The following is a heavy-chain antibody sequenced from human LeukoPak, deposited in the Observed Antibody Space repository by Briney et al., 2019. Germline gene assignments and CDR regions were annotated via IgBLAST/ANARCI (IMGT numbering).Heavy chain of an antibody. J-gene: IGHJ4*02. CDR3: ARFNSGYDRSFDY. Sequence: PSETLSLTCTVSGGSVSSGSYYWSWIRQPPGKGLEWIGYIYYSGSTNYNPSLKSRVTISVDTSKNQFSLKLGSVTAADTAVYYCARFNSGYDRSFDYWGQGTLVTVSS. D-gene: IGHD5-12*01. CDR1: GGSVSSGSYY. V-gene: IGHV4-61*01. CDR2: IYYSGST.